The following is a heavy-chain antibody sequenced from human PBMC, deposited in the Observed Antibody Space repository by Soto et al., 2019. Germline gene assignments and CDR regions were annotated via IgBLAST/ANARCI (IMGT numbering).Heavy chain of an antibody. Sequence: QVQLVQSGAEVKKPGSSVKVSCKASGGTFSSYTISWVRQAPGQGLEWMGRIIPILGIANYAQKFQGRVTITADKSTSTAYMELRILRSEDRAGYYCARALRDYGAFSRQYHYYGRDVWGRGTMGTVSS. CDR1: GGTFSSYT. D-gene: IGHD4-17*01. CDR2: IIPILGIA. V-gene: IGHV1-69*02. J-gene: IGHJ6*02. CDR3: ARALRDYGAFSRQYHYYGRDV.